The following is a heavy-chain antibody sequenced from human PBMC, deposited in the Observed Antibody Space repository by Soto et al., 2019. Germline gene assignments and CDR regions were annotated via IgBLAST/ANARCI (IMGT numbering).Heavy chain of an antibody. V-gene: IGHV4-34*01. CDR1: GGSFSGYY. CDR2: INHSGST. Sequence: QVQLQQWGAGLLKPSETLSLTCAVYGGSFSGYYWSWIRQPPGKGLEWIGEINHSGSTNYNPSLKSRVTISVHTSKNQFSLKLSSVTAADTAVYYCARGANYYGMDVWGQGTTVTVSS. CDR3: ARGANYYGMDV. J-gene: IGHJ6*02.